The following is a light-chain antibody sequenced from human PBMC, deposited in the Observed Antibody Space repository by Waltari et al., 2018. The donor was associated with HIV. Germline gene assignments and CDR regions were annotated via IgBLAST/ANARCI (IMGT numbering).Light chain of an antibody. CDR2: GAS. CDR3: QQYGNTPRIT. J-gene: IGKJ5*01. Sequence: EIVLTQSPDTLSLSPGERATLSCRASQSVSSTYLAWYQQKPGQAPRLLISGASRRATGIPDRFSGSGSGTDFTLTISRLEPEDVAVYYCQQYGNTPRITFGQGTRLEIK. V-gene: IGKV3-20*01. CDR1: QSVSSTY.